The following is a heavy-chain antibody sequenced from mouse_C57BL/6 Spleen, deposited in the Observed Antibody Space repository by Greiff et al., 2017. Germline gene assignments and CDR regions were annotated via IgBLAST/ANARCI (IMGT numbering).Heavy chain of an antibody. J-gene: IGHJ3*01. CDR1: GFTFSSYA. V-gene: IGHV5-9-1*02. D-gene: IGHD2-4*01. CDR2: ISSGGDYI. CDR3: TREGDDYDVGAWFAY. Sequence: EVQRVESGEGLVKPGGSLKLSCAASGFTFSSYAMSWVRQTPEKRLEWVAYISSGGDYIYYADTVKGRFTISRDNARNTLYLQMSSLKSEDTAMYYCTREGDDYDVGAWFAYWGQGTLVTVSA.